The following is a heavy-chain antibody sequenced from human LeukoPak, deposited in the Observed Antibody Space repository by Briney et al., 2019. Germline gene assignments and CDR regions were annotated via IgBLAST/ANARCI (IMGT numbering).Heavy chain of an antibody. V-gene: IGHV3-9*01. CDR2: ISWNSGSI. CDR3: AKATYYYDSSGYYFVED. Sequence: GGSLRLSCAASGFTFDDYAMHWVRQAPGKGLEWVSGISWNSGSIGYAGSVKGRFTISRDNAKNSLYLQMNSLRAEDTALYYCAKATYYYDSSGYYFVEDWGQGTLVTVSS. D-gene: IGHD3-22*01. J-gene: IGHJ4*02. CDR1: GFTFDDYA.